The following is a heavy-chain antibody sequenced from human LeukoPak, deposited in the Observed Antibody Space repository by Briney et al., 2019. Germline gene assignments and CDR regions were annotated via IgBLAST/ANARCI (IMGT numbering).Heavy chain of an antibody. V-gene: IGHV4-39*07. Sequence: SETLSLTCTVSGGSISSSSYYWGRIRQPPGKGLEWIGSIYYSGSTYDNPSLKSRVTISVDTSKNQFSLKLSSVTAADTAVYYCARDSRYGGNPGGMDVWGQGTTVTVSS. D-gene: IGHD4-23*01. CDR3: ARDSRYGGNPGGMDV. CDR1: GGSISSSSYY. J-gene: IGHJ6*02. CDR2: IYYSGST.